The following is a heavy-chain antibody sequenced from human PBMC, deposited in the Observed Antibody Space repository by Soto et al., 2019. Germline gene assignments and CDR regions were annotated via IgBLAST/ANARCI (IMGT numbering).Heavy chain of an antibody. J-gene: IGHJ4*02. CDR3: ARGAGSSSYHYDPHDF. CDR1: GGSISGDNYY. CDR2: IYYSGST. Sequence: SETLSLTCTVSGGSISGDNYYWSWIRQLPGKGLEWIGYIYYSGSTYYNPSLKSRVAISVDMSENHFSLRLISATAADTALYYCARGAGSSSYHYDPHDFWGQGTLVTVSS. V-gene: IGHV4-31*03. D-gene: IGHD3-22*01.